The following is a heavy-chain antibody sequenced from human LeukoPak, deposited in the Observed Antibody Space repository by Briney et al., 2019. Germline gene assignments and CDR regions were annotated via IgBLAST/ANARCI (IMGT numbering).Heavy chain of an antibody. CDR2: ISGSGGST. CDR3: AKDPQAYSSSSEYFQH. J-gene: IGHJ1*01. D-gene: IGHD6-6*01. Sequence: GGSLRLSCAASGFTFSSYEMNWVRQAPGKGLEWVSAISGSGGSTYYADSVKGRFTISRDNSKNTLYLQMNSLRAEDTAVYYCAKDPQAYSSSSEYFQHWGQGTLVTVSS. V-gene: IGHV3-23*01. CDR1: GFTFSSYE.